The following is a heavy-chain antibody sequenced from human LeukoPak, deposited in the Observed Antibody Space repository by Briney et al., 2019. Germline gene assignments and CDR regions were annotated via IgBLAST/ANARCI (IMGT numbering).Heavy chain of an antibody. CDR1: GFTFSDYY. CDR3: ARRQVVGGNYYGIDV. Sequence: PGGSLRLSCAASGFTFSDYYISWIRQAPGKGLEWVSYISRSSSYTNYAESVKGRFTISRDNAKNSLYLQMNSLRAEDTAVYYCARRQVVGGNYYGIDVWGHGTTVTVSS. J-gene: IGHJ6*02. D-gene: IGHD2-15*01. CDR2: ISRSSSYT. V-gene: IGHV3-11*03.